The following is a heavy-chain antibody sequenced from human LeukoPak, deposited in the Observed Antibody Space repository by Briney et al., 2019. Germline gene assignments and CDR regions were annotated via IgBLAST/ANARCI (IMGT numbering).Heavy chain of an antibody. J-gene: IGHJ6*03. D-gene: IGHD3-22*01. Sequence: PGGSLRLSCAASGFTFSSYAMSWVRQAPGKGLEWVSAISGSGGSSYYADSVKGRFTISRDNSKNTLYLQMNSLRAEDTAVYYCAKGQASGYYYEDYYYYYMDVWGKGTTVTVSS. CDR1: GFTFSSYA. V-gene: IGHV3-23*01. CDR2: ISGSGGSS. CDR3: AKGQASGYYYEDYYYYYMDV.